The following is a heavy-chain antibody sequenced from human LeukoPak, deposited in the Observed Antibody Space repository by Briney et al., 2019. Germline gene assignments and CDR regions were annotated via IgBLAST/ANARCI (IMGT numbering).Heavy chain of an antibody. D-gene: IGHD6-13*01. V-gene: IGHV3-23*01. CDR3: ARSVLYSSSWYYFDY. CDR1: GFTFSTYA. Sequence: GGSLRLSCAASGFTFSTYAMTWVRQAPGKGLEWVSTIRGLGISAYYADSVKGRFTISRDNFRNTLYLQMNSLRAEDTAIYYCARSVLYSSSWYYFDYWGQGTLVTVSS. J-gene: IGHJ4*02. CDR2: IRGLGISA.